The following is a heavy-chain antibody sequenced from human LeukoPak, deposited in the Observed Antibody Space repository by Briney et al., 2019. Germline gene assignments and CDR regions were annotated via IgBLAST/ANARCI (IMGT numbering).Heavy chain of an antibody. D-gene: IGHD2-15*01. CDR2: INPNNGGT. CDR3: ARGGADSGLYFAY. J-gene: IGHJ4*02. V-gene: IGHV1-2*02. CDR1: GYTFTGFY. Sequence: GASVKVSCKASGYTFTGFYVHWVRQVPGQGLEWMGWINPNNGGTNYAQKFKGRVTMTRDTSISTVYMELSRLTSDDTAVYYCARGGADSGLYFAYWGLGTLVTVSS.